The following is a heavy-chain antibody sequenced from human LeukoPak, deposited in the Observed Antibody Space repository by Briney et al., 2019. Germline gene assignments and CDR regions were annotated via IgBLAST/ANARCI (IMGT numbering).Heavy chain of an antibody. J-gene: IGHJ4*02. V-gene: IGHV4-39*01. CDR2: IYCSGST. CDR3: ARRPLFDY. Sequence: SETLSLTCTVSGGSICRSDDKWGWIRQAPGKGLEWIASIYCSGSTYYNPSLKSRVTVSVDTSKSQFSLRLSSVTAADTAVYYCARRPLFDYWGQGTLVTVSS. CDR1: GGSICRSDDK.